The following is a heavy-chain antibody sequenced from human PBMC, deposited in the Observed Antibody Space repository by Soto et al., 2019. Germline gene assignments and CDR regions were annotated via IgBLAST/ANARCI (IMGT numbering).Heavy chain of an antibody. CDR3: TTGPYSGSSHWFDP. D-gene: IGHD1-26*01. V-gene: IGHV3-15*07. J-gene: IGHJ5*02. CDR1: GFTFSNAW. CDR2: IKSKTDGGTT. Sequence: GGSLRLSCAASGFTFSNAWMNWVRQAPGKGLEWVGRIKSKTDGGTTDYAAPVKGRFTISRDDSKNTLYLQMNSLKTEDTAVYYCTTGPYSGSSHWFDPWGQGTLVTVSS.